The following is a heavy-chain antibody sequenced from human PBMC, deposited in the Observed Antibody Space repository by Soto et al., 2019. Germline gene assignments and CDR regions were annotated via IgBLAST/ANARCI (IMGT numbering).Heavy chain of an antibody. D-gene: IGHD3-22*01. CDR1: GYTFTSYG. J-gene: IGHJ4*02. CDR2: ISAYNGNT. CDR3: ARDRLRGYDSSGFYS. Sequence: ASVKVSCKASGYTFTSYGISWVRQAPGQGLEWMGWISAYNGNTNCAQKLQGRVTMTTDTSTSTAYLELRSLRSDDTAVYYCARDRLRGYDSSGFYSWGQGTLVTVSS. V-gene: IGHV1-18*01.